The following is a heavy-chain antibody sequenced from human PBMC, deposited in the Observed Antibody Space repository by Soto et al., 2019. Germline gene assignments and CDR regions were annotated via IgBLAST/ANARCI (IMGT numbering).Heavy chain of an antibody. V-gene: IGHV3-23*01. J-gene: IGHJ6*02. D-gene: IGHD6-6*01. Sequence: PGGSLRLSCAAPGFRFSSYAMSWVRQAPGQVPEWLSVISASGGSAYYADSVRGRFTISRDNSKNTLYLQMKSLGVEATAVYYCASRSARWYGMDAWGQGPTVTVSS. CDR3: ASRSARWYGMDA. CDR1: GFRFSSYA. CDR2: ISASGGSA.